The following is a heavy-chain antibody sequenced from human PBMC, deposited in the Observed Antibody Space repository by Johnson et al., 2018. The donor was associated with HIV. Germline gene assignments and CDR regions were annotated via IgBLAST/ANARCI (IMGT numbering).Heavy chain of an antibody. V-gene: IGHV3-9*01. D-gene: IGHD3-3*01. Sequence: VQLVESGGGVVQPGRSLRLSCAASGFTFSVYAMHWVRQVPGKCLEWVSGISWDSGSIGFADSVKGRFTISRDNAKNSLYLQMNSLKTEDTAVYYCTTDGITIFGVGGMDAFDIWGQGTMVTVSS. J-gene: IGHJ3*02. CDR3: TTDGITIFGVGGMDAFDI. CDR1: GFTFSVYA. CDR2: ISWDSGSI.